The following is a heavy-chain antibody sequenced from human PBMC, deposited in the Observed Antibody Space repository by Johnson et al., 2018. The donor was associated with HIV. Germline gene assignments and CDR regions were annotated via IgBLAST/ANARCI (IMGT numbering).Heavy chain of an antibody. V-gene: IGHV3-74*02. CDR3: ARDDYDEGAFDI. CDR1: GFTFSSYA. Sequence: VQLVESGGGLVQPGRSLKLSCAASGFTFSSYAMHWVRQAPGKGLVWVSRINSDGSSTSYADSVTGRFTISRDNAKNTLYLQMNSLRAEDTAVYYCARDDYDEGAFDIWGQGTMVTVSS. D-gene: IGHD4-17*01. CDR2: INSDGSST. J-gene: IGHJ3*02.